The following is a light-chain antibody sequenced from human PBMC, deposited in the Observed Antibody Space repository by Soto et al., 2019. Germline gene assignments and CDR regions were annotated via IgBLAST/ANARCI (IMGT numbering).Light chain of an antibody. V-gene: IGKV1-27*01. CDR2: SAS. CDR3: QQYNSYPWT. J-gene: IGKJ1*01. CDR1: RGIGNA. Sequence: DIQMTQSPSSLSASVGDRVTITCRPSRGIGNALAWYQQKPGTVPKLLIHSASTLQSGVPSRFSGSGSGTDFTLTISSLQPEDFATYYCQQYNSYPWTFGQGTKVDIK.